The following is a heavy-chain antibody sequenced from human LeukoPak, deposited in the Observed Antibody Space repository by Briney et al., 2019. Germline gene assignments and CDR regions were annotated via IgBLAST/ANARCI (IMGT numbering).Heavy chain of an antibody. CDR3: AVGVGGYDFYYYYYMDV. CDR1: GYTFTSYY. J-gene: IGHJ6*03. V-gene: IGHV1-69*05. Sequence: SVKVSCKASGYTFTSYYMHWVRQAPGQGLEWMGGIIPIFGTANYAQRFQGRVTITTDESTSTAYMELSSLRSEDTAVYYCAVGVGGYDFYYYYYMDVWGKGTTVTVSS. CDR2: IIPIFGTA. D-gene: IGHD5-12*01.